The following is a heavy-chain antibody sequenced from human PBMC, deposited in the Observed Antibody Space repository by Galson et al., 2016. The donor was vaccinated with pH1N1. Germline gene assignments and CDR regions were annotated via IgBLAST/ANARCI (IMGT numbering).Heavy chain of an antibody. Sequence: SLRLSCAASGFTFSSFAMSWVRQSPGKGLEWVSVIYSGGNTYYTDSVKGRFTISRDSSKNTLYLQMNSLRPEDTAVYYCARGYPGFSYYGMDVWGQGTTVTVSS. D-gene: IGHD2-15*01. V-gene: IGHV3-53*01. J-gene: IGHJ6*02. CDR3: ARGYPGFSYYGMDV. CDR2: IYSGGNT. CDR1: GFTFSSFA.